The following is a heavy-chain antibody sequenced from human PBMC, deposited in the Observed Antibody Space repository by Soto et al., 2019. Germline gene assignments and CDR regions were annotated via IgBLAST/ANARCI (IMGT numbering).Heavy chain of an antibody. CDR2: INAGNGNT. CDR1: GYTFTSYG. D-gene: IGHD6-13*01. CDR3: ARDGVAAAIDY. Sequence: GASVKVSCKASGYTFTSYGISWVRQAPGQGLEWMGWINAGNGNTKYSQKFQGRVTITRDTSASTAYMELSSLRSEDTAVYYCARDGVAAAIDYWGQGTLVTVSS. V-gene: IGHV1-3*01. J-gene: IGHJ4*02.